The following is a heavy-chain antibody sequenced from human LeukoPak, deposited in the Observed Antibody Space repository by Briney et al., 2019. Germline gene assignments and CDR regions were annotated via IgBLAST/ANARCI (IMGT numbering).Heavy chain of an antibody. D-gene: IGHD5-18*01. CDR3: AKGSSGYSFAGDS. CDR2: TSSDGSNK. V-gene: IGHV3-30*04. CDR1: GFTFSTYA. Sequence: GGSLRLSCAASGFTFSTYAIHWVRQAPGKGLEWVTITSSDGSNKFYADSVKGRFTISRDNSKNTVFLQMNSLRAEDTAVYYCAKGSSGYSFAGDSWGQGTLVTVSS. J-gene: IGHJ5*01.